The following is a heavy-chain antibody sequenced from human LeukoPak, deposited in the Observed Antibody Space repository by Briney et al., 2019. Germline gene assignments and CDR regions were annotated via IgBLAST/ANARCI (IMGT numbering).Heavy chain of an antibody. CDR1: GFTFSSYA. D-gene: IGHD3-16*01. J-gene: IGHJ4*02. V-gene: IGHV3-30*04. CDR3: AREYTTVPCLGH. Sequence: PGRSLRLSCAASGFTFSSYAMHWVRQAPGKGLEWVAVISYDGSNKYYADSVKGRFTISRDNSKNTLYLQMNSLRAEDTAVYYCAREYTTVPCLGHWGQGTLVTVSS. CDR2: ISYDGSNK.